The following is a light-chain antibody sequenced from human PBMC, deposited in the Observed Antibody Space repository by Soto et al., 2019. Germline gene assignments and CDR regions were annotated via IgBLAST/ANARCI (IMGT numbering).Light chain of an antibody. J-gene: IGKJ1*01. CDR3: QQYGSSPPWT. CDR2: GAS. V-gene: IGKV3-20*01. CDR1: QSVSSKY. Sequence: EIMLTQSPGSLSLSPGERATLSCRAIQSVSSKYLGWYQQKPGQAPRLLIYGASSRANGIPDRFSGSGSGTDFTLTVSRLEPEDFAVYYCQQYGSSPPWTFGQGTKVDIK.